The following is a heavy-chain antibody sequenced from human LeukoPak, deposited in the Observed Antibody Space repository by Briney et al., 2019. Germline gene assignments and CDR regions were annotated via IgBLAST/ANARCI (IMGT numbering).Heavy chain of an antibody. V-gene: IGHV3-23*01. CDR1: GLTFSSHA. Sequence: GGSLRLSCAASGLTFSSHAMSWVRQAPGKGLEWVSAISGSSGHTYYADSVKGRFTISGDNSKNTLYLQMNSLRAEDTAVYYCAKVGFSEMEWLLYSDHWGQGTLVTVSS. D-gene: IGHD3-3*01. J-gene: IGHJ4*02. CDR3: AKVGFSEMEWLLYSDH. CDR2: ISGSSGHT.